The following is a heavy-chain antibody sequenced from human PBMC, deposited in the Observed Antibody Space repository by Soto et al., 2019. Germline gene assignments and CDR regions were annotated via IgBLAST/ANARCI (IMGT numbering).Heavy chain of an antibody. V-gene: IGHV3-48*01. D-gene: IGHD3-10*01. Sequence: AGSLRLSCAASGFTFRNYGMNWVRQAPGKGLERVSYIGIGSSTTYYADSVKGRFTISRDNAKNFMYLHMISLRPEDMAVYYCARDQLYYNGVSGMPLYAFDVWRQRTMDTVSS. J-gene: IGHJ3*01. CDR1: GFTFRNYG. CDR2: IGIGSSTT. CDR3: ARDQLYYNGVSGMPLYAFDV.